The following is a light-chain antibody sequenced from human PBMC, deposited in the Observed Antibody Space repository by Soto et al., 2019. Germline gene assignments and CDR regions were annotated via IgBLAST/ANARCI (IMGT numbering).Light chain of an antibody. V-gene: IGKV1-33*01. CDR3: QQYDNLPLT. CDR1: QDISNY. Sequence: DIQMTKSPYSLSASVGDRVTITCQASQDISNYLNWYQQKPGKAPKLLIYDASNLETGVPSRFSGSGSGTDFTFTISSLQPEDIATYYCQQYDNLPLTFGGGTKVDIK. J-gene: IGKJ4*01. CDR2: DAS.